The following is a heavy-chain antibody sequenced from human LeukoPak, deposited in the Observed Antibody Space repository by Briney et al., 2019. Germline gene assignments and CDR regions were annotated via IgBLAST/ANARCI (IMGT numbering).Heavy chain of an antibody. CDR1: GYILTGYY. J-gene: IGHJ3*02. CDR2: INPNSGGT. CDR3: ARGFVVRGVSPIRPPLSGAFHI. V-gene: IGHV1-2*02. Sequence: GASVKVSRKTSGYILTGYYMHWVRQAPGQGLEWMGWINPNSGGTNYAQKFQGRVTMTRDTSISTAYMDLSGLRSDDTAVYYCARGFVVRGVSPIRPPLSGAFHIWGQGTMVTVSS. D-gene: IGHD3-10*01.